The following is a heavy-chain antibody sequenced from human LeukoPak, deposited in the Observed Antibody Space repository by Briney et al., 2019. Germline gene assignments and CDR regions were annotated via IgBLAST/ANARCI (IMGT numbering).Heavy chain of an antibody. D-gene: IGHD6-13*01. CDR2: INPSGGST. CDR1: GYTFTSYY. Sequence: ASVKVSCKASGYTFTSYYMHWVRQAPGQGLEWMGIINPSGGSTSYAQKFQGRVTMTRDTSTSTVYMELSSLRSEDTAVYYCARKYSSSWFGVYYSSGWYYFDYWGQGTLVTVSS. J-gene: IGHJ4*02. CDR3: ARKYSSSWFGVYYSSGWYYFDY. V-gene: IGHV1-46*01.